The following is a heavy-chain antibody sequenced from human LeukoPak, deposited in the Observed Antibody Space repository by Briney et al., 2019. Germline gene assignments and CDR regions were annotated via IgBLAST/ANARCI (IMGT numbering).Heavy chain of an antibody. D-gene: IGHD3-22*01. CDR3: TTLANGYYYY. CDR1: GYTLTELA. J-gene: IGHJ4*02. Sequence: GASVKVSCKVSGYTLTELAIHWVRQAPGKGLEWMGGFDPDNGGTVYAQNFQGRVTMTEDTSNDTAYMELSSLSSEDTAVYYCTTLANGYYYYWGQGTLVTVSS. CDR2: FDPDNGGT. V-gene: IGHV1-24*01.